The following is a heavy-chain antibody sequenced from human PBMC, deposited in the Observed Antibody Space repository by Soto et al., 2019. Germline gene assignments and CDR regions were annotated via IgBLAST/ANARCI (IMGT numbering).Heavy chain of an antibody. Sequence: GGSLRLSCAASGFTVSSNYMSWVRQAPGKGLEWVSVVYSGGSTYYADSVKGRFTISRDNSKNTLYLQMNSLRAEDTAVYYCASHGGNPYFDYWGQGTLVTVSS. J-gene: IGHJ4*02. V-gene: IGHV3-53*01. D-gene: IGHD2-15*01. CDR2: VYSGGST. CDR1: GFTVSSNY. CDR3: ASHGGNPYFDY.